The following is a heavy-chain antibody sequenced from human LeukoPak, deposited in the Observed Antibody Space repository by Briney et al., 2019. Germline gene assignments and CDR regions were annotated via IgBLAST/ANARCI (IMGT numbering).Heavy chain of an antibody. Sequence: GGSLRLSCAASGFTFSSYAMSWVRQAPGKGLEWVSAISGSGGSTYYADSVKGRFTISRDNSKNTLYLQMNSLRAEDTPVYYCGKSPRGYSYGTRQFDYWGQGTLVTVSS. V-gene: IGHV3-23*01. D-gene: IGHD5-18*01. CDR3: GKSPRGYSYGTRQFDY. CDR2: ISGSGGST. CDR1: GFTFSSYA. J-gene: IGHJ4*02.